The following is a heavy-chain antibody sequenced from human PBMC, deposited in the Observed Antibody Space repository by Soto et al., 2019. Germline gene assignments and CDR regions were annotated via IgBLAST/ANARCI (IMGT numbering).Heavy chain of an antibody. D-gene: IGHD6-19*01. CDR2: INQDGSEK. CDR1: GFTFSDYS. V-gene: IGHV3-7*01. CDR3: AKAVTVAGTLPYH. J-gene: IGHJ5*02. Sequence: GGSLRLSCAASGFTFSDYSINWVRQAPGKGLEWVAKINQDGSEKYYGDSVKGRFTISRDNAKNSLFLQMSSLRVEDTAVYYCAKAVTVAGTLPYHWGQGTLVTVSS.